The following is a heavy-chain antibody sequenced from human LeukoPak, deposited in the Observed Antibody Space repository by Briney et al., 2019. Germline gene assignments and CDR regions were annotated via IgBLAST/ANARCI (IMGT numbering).Heavy chain of an antibody. Sequence: GASVKVSCKASGYTFTGYYMHWVRQAPGQGLEWMGWINPNSGGTNYAQKFQGRVTMTRDTSISTAYMELSSLRSEDTAVYYCARDRVTMVRGVISGGMDVWGQGTTVTVSS. J-gene: IGHJ6*02. D-gene: IGHD3-10*01. CDR1: GYTFTGYY. CDR2: INPNSGGT. CDR3: ARDRVTMVRGVISGGMDV. V-gene: IGHV1-2*02.